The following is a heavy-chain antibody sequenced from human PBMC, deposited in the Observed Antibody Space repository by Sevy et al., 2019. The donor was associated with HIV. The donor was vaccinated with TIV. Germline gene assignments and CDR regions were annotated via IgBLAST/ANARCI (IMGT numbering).Heavy chain of an antibody. CDR3: AKDLRPNLLYNVLWSGSSGMDV. CDR1: GFTFRTDG. D-gene: IGHD3-3*01. Sequence: GGSLRLSCVASGFTFRTDGIHWVLQAPGKGLEWVAVISHDGSHKYNADSVKGRFIISRENSKNALYLQMSSLRVHDTAVHYFAKDLRPNLLYNVLWSGSSGMDVWGQGTTVTVSS. J-gene: IGHJ6*02. V-gene: IGHV3-30*18. CDR2: ISHDGSHK.